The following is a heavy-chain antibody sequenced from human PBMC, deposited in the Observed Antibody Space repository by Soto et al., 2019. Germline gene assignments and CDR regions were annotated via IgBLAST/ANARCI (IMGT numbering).Heavy chain of an antibody. J-gene: IGHJ3*02. V-gene: IGHV4-39*01. CDR3: ASAVRPGTFDI. CDR2: TYYGGST. Sequence: QLQLQESGPGLVKPSETLSLTCTVSGASISSSSYYWCWIRQPPGKGLEWIGSTYYGGSTYYNPSLKSRVTLSVDTSKNQFSLKLSSVTAADTAVYYCASAVRPGTFDIWGQGTMVTVSS. CDR1: GASISSSSYY. D-gene: IGHD6-19*01.